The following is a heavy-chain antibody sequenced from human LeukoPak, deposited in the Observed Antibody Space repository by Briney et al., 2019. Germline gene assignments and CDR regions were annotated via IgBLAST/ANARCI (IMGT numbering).Heavy chain of an antibody. Sequence: GGSLRLSCAASGFTFNTYTMNWVRQAPGKGLEWVSSITASSTAIYSADSVKGRFTISRDNAKKSLYLQMNSLRVEDTAVYYCARAYSERYGLGYYYMDVWGKGTTVTVSS. CDR3: ARAYSERYGLGYYYMDV. J-gene: IGHJ6*03. D-gene: IGHD1-26*01. CDR2: ITASSTAI. CDR1: GFTFNTYT. V-gene: IGHV3-21*01.